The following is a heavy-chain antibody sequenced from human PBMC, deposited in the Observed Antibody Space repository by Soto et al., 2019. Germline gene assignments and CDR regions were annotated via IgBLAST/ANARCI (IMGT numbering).Heavy chain of an antibody. D-gene: IGHD4-17*01. CDR2: ISAYNGNT. Sequence: QVQLVQSGAEVKKPGASVKVSCKASGYSFTSYTISWVRQAPGQGLEWMGWISAYNGNTNYPQRLQGRVTMTTDTSTRTAYMELRSLRSDDTAVYYCASPEPGDTVTPRDYYYYYGMDVWGQGTTVTVSS. CDR3: ASPEPGDTVTPRDYYYYYGMDV. V-gene: IGHV1-18*01. CDR1: GYSFTSYT. J-gene: IGHJ6*02.